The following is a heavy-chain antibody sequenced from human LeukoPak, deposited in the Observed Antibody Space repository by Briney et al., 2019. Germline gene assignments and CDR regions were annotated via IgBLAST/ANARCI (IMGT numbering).Heavy chain of an antibody. CDR1: GFTFSSYW. CDR2: IKQGGSEK. J-gene: IGHJ3*02. CDR3: ARDIGPYNSTTYYDAFDI. V-gene: IGHV3-7*01. D-gene: IGHD2/OR15-2a*01. Sequence: GGSLRLSCAASGFTFSSYWMTRVRQAPGKGLEWVANIKQGGSEKYYVDSVKGRFTISRDNAKNSLYLQMNSLRAEDTAVYFCARDIGPYNSTTYYDAFDIWGQGTMVTVSS.